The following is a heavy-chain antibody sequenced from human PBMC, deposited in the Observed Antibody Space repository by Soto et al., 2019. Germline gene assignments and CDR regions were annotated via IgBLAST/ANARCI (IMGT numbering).Heavy chain of an antibody. V-gene: IGHV3-74*01. CDR3: ATLGLQQAF. CDR1: GFPFNTW. J-gene: IGHJ4*02. Sequence: GGSLRLSCAASGFPFNTWMHWVRQAPGEGLVWVSSIDSDGSITSYADSVKGRFTISRDNAKNTLYLQMNSLRAEDTAVYYCATLGLQQAFWGQGTLVTVSS. D-gene: IGHD2-21*02. CDR2: IDSDGSIT.